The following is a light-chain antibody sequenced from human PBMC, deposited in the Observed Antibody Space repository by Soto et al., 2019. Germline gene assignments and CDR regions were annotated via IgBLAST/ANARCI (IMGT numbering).Light chain of an antibody. V-gene: IGKV3-20*01. Sequence: EIVLTQSPGTLSLSPGERVTLSCRASQSVSSSYLAWYQQKPGQAPRLLIYRASSRATGIPDRFSGSGSGTDFTLTISRLEHQDFAVYYCQQYGSSPRTFGQGTKVEIK. J-gene: IGKJ1*01. CDR3: QQYGSSPRT. CDR2: RAS. CDR1: QSVSSSY.